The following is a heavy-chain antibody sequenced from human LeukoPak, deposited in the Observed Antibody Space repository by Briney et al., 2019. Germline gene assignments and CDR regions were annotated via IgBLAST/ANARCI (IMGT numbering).Heavy chain of an antibody. V-gene: IGHV3-30*18. D-gene: IGHD6-13*01. CDR2: ISYDGSNQ. CDR1: GFTFSSYG. CDR3: AKDLGIAAAGTSLGY. Sequence: GGSLRLSCAVSGFTFSSYGMHWVRQAPDKGLEWVAVISYDGSNQYYADSVKGRFTISRDNSKNTLYLQMNSLRAEDTAVYYCAKDLGIAAAGTSLGYWGQGTLVTVSS. J-gene: IGHJ4*02.